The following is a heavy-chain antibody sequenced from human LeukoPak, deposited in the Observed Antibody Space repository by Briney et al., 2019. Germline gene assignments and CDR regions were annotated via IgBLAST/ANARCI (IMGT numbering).Heavy chain of an antibody. CDR3: CVNKPANGSAP. V-gene: IGHV3-7*01. J-gene: IGHJ2*01. Sequence: GGSLRLSCAASGFTFSSYEMNWVRQAPGKGLEWVANINQDASETQYADSVQGRFTISRDNAKNSLYVQMNSLRVEDTAIYYCCVNKPANGSAPGGRGPLFTVSP. D-gene: IGHD3-10*01. CDR2: INQDASET. CDR1: GFTFSSYE.